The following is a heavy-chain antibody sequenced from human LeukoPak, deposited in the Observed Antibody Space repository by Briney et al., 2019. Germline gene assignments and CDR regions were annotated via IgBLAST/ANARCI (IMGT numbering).Heavy chain of an antibody. CDR3: ARELRYFDWAHFDY. J-gene: IGHJ4*02. CDR1: GFTFSSYA. D-gene: IGHD3-9*01. CDR2: IRYDGSNK. V-gene: IGHV3-30*02. Sequence: GGSLRLSCAASGFTFSSYAMHWVRQAPGKGLEWVTFIRYDGSNKYYADSVKGRFTISRDNSKNTLYLQMNSLRAEDTAVYYCARELRYFDWAHFDYWGQGTLVTVSS.